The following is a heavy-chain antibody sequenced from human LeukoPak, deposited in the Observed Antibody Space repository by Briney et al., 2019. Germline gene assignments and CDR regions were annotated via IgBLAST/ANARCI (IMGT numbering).Heavy chain of an antibody. D-gene: IGHD3-9*01. CDR2: INWNGGST. V-gene: IGHV3-20*04. CDR1: GFTFSSYE. Sequence: GGSLRLSCAASGFTFSSYEMNWVRQAPGKGLEWVSGINWNGGSTGYADSVKGRFTISRDDAKNSLYLQMDSLRAEDTALYYCARGGRYRSPSPNWFDPWGQGTLVTVSS. J-gene: IGHJ5*02. CDR3: ARGGRYRSPSPNWFDP.